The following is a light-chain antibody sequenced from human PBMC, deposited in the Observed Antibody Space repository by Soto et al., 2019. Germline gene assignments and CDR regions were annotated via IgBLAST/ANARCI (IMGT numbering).Light chain of an antibody. CDR2: GAS. J-gene: IGKJ2*01. Sequence: DMQMTQSPSSLSASVGDRVTITCRPSQTIDNYLNWYKHKPGKAPKLLIYGASTLQSGVSSRFTGSASGTDFTLTIDNLQAEDFATYYCQQTYTIPFAFGQGTKLEI. V-gene: IGKV1-39*01. CDR1: QTIDNY. CDR3: QQTYTIPFA.